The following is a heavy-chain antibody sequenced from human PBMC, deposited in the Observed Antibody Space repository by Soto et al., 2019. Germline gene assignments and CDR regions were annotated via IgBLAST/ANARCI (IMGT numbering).Heavy chain of an antibody. V-gene: IGHV4-39*01. CDR1: GGSITSAPDY. J-gene: IGHJ4*02. CDR3: ARHPGLDY. Sequence: SETLSLTCSVSGGSITSAPDYWGWIRQPPGKGLEWIGVISYSGATYYNPSLNSRVFISVDTSKNQFSLKLSSVTAADTAMYYCARHPGLDYWGQGTLVTVSS. CDR2: ISYSGAT.